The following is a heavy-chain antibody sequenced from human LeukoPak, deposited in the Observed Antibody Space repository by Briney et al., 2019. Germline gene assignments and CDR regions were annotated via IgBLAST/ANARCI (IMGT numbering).Heavy chain of an antibody. CDR3: ASAPGVEWRLEFYMDV. D-gene: IGHD3-3*01. Sequence: GGSLRLSCTTSGFTFGDYALTWVRQAPGKGLEWVANIKQDGSEKYYVDSVKGRFTISRDNAKNSLYLQMNSLRAEDTAVYYCASAPGVEWRLEFYMDVWGKGTTVTVSS. CDR2: IKQDGSEK. V-gene: IGHV3-7*01. CDR1: GFTFGDYA. J-gene: IGHJ6*03.